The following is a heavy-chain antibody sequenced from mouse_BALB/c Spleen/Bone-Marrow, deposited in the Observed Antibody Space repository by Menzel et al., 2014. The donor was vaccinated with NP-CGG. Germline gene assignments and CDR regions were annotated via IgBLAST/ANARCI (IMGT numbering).Heavy chain of an antibody. Sequence: EVQLQQSGPELVKPGASVKMSCKASGYTFTSYVMHWVKRKPGQGLEWIGYINPYNDGTKYNEKFKGKATLTSDESSSTAYMELSSLTSEDSAVYYCARSLYGYGWYFDVWGAGTTVTVSS. V-gene: IGHV1-14*01. D-gene: IGHD2-2*01. CDR2: INPYNDGT. CDR3: ARSLYGYGWYFDV. J-gene: IGHJ1*01. CDR1: GYTFTSYV.